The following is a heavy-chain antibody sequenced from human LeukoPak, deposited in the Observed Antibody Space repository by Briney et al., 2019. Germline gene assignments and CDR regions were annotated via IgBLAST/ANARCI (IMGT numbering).Heavy chain of an antibody. J-gene: IGHJ4*02. CDR1: GGSISSGGYY. D-gene: IGHD1-26*01. CDR3: AIARSGSYFFQFDY. Sequence: SQTLSLTCTVSGGSISSGGYYWSWIRQHPGKGLEWIGYIYYSGSTSYNPSLKSRVTISVDTSKNQFSLKLSSVAAADTAVYYCAIARSGSYFFQFDYWGQGTLVTVSS. CDR2: IYYSGST. V-gene: IGHV4-31*03.